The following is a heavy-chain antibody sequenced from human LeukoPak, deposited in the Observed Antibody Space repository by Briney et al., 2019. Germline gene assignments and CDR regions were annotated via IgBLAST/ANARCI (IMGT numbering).Heavy chain of an antibody. CDR1: AFTFSSNS. CDR2: ISSSSSYI. J-gene: IGHJ4*02. CDR3: ARALPHVSGDY. V-gene: IGHV3-21*01. D-gene: IGHD3-16*01. Sequence: GRSLRISCAPSAFTFSSNSINSVSQAPGKGRGWISSISSSSSYIYYADSVKGRFTISRDNAKNSLYLQMNSLRAEDTAVYYCARALPHVSGDYWGQGTLVTVSS.